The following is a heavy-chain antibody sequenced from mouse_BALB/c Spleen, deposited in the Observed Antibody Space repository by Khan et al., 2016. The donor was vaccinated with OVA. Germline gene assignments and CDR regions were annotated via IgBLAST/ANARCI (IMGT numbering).Heavy chain of an antibody. CDR3: DRQPYYHYYIVDY. CDR2: IWSDGST. CDR1: GFSLTNYG. V-gene: IGHV2-6-1*01. J-gene: IGHJ4*01. Sequence: QVQLKESGPALVAPSQSLSITCTISGFSLTNYGVHWVRQPPGKGLEWLVVIWSDGSTTYNSALKSRLSISTSNSKSQIFLKMNSLQTDDTAMYYCDRQPYYHYYIVDYWGQGTSVTVSS. D-gene: IGHD2-10*01.